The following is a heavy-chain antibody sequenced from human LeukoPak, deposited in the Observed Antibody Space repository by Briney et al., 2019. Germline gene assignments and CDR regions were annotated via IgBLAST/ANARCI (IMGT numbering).Heavy chain of an antibody. CDR3: AKATYYDILTGYPDTFDY. CDR1: GFTFSSYA. CDR2: ISWNSGSI. V-gene: IGHV3-9*01. J-gene: IGHJ4*02. D-gene: IGHD3-9*01. Sequence: PGGSLRLSCAASGFTFSSYAMSWVRQAPGKGLEWVSGISWNSGSIGYADSVKGRFTISRDNAKNSLYLQMNSLRAEDTALYYCAKATYYDILTGYPDTFDYWGQGTLVTVSS.